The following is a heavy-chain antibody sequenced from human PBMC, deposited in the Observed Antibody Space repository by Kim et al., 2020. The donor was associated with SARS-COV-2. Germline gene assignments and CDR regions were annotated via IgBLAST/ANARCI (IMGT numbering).Heavy chain of an antibody. CDR2: ITGQSSNI. D-gene: IGHD6-13*01. J-gene: IGHJ4*02. Sequence: GGSLRLSCAASGFHFTKYSLNWVRQAPGQGLEWISHITGQSSNIYYAESVKGRFTISRDNAKSSLHLQMNSLRAEDTAVYYCARVSSSWSLDSWGQGTLVTVYS. CDR3: ARVSSSWSLDS. CDR1: GFHFTKYS. V-gene: IGHV3-48*01.